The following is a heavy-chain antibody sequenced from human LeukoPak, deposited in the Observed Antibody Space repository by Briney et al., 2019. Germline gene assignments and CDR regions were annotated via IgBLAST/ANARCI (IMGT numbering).Heavy chain of an antibody. D-gene: IGHD5-12*01. V-gene: IGHV5-51*01. Sequence: GESLKISCKGSGYKFSNYWICWVRQMPGKGLEWMGIIYPGDSETRYSPSFQDQVTMSADKSINTAYLQWSSLKASDTAMYYCARHRYHYLDAFDIWGQGTMVTVSS. CDR1: GYKFSNYW. J-gene: IGHJ3*02. CDR2: IYPGDSET. CDR3: ARHRYHYLDAFDI.